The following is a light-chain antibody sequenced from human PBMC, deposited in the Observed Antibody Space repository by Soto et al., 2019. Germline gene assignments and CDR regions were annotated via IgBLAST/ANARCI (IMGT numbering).Light chain of an antibody. CDR1: QSVSSSY. CDR2: GAS. V-gene: IGKV3-20*01. Sequence: EIVLTQSPGTLSLSPGERATLSCRASQSVSSSYLAWYQQKPGQAPRLLIYGASSRATGIPDRFSGFGSGTDFTLTISRLEPEDFAVYYCQQYGSSPYTFGQGTKVDIK. J-gene: IGKJ2*01. CDR3: QQYGSSPYT.